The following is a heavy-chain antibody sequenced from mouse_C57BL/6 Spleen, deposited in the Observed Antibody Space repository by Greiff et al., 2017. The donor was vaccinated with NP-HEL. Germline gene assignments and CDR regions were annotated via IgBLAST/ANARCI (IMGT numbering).Heavy chain of an antibody. CDR1: GYTFTSYW. V-gene: IGHV1-69*01. CDR2: IDPSDSYT. Sequence: QVQLQQPGAELVMPGASVKLSCKASGYTFTSYWMHWVKQRPGQGLEWIGEIDPSDSYTNYNQKFKGKSTLTVAKSSSTAYMQLSSLTSEDSAVYYCARGGIHYYGSSYDAMDYWGQGTSVTVSS. D-gene: IGHD1-1*01. J-gene: IGHJ4*01. CDR3: ARGGIHYYGSSYDAMDY.